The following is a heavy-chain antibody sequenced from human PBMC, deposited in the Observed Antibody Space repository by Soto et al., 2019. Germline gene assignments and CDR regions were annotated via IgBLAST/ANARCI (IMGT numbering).Heavy chain of an antibody. D-gene: IGHD2-15*01. CDR1: GGSISSYY. V-gene: IGHV4-59*01. J-gene: IGHJ5*02. CDR2: IYYSGST. CDR3: ARTPVVAAHEGFDP. Sequence: SETLSLTCTVSGGSISSYYWSWIRQPPGKGLEWIGYIYYSGSTNYNPSLKSRVTISVDTSKNQFSLKLSSVTAADTAVYYCARTPVVAAHEGFDPWGQGTLVTVSS.